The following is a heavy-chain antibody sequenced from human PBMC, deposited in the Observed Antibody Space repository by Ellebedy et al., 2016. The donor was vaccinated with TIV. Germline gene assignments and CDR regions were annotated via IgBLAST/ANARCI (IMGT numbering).Heavy chain of an antibody. J-gene: IGHJ6*02. Sequence: GESLKISCAASEFSLRSYEMNWVRQAPGMGLQWVSYISSSGTNINYADSVKGRFTISRDNAKNSVYLQMNSLRVEDTAVYCCARRPYCSGGSCGMDVWGQGTAVTVSS. CDR3: ARRPYCSGGSCGMDV. CDR1: EFSLRSYE. CDR2: ISSSGTNI. V-gene: IGHV3-48*03. D-gene: IGHD2-15*01.